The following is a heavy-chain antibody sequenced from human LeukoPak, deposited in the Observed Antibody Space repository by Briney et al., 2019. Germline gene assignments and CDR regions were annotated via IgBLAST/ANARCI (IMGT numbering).Heavy chain of an antibody. J-gene: IGHJ2*01. CDR1: GLTLSNYW. V-gene: IGHV3-74*01. D-gene: IGHD4/OR15-4a*01. CDR3: ARETMVSREWYFDL. Sequence: GGSLRLSCAASGLTLSNYWMHWVRQAPGKGLVWVSRMNNDGSGTTYADSVRGRFTISRDNAKNTLYLQMNSLRVEDTAVYFCARETMVSREWYFDLWGRGTLVTVAS. CDR2: MNNDGSGT.